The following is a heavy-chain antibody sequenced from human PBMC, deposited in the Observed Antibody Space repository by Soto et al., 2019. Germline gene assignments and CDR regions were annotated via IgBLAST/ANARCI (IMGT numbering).Heavy chain of an antibody. J-gene: IGHJ4*02. V-gene: IGHV3-30-3*01. D-gene: IGHD3-16*01. Sequence: GGSLRLSCAASGFTFSIYSMHWVRQAPGKGLEWVAVISHDGSDIYYDDSVKGRFTISRDNSNSTLYLHMNSLRPEDTAVYYCARDAYNYGYFSSWGQGTLVTVSS. CDR3: ARDAYNYGYFSS. CDR1: GFTFSIYS. CDR2: ISHDGSDI.